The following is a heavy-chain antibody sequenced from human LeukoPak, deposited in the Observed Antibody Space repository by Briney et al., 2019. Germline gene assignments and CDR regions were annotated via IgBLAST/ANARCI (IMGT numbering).Heavy chain of an antibody. Sequence: PGGTLRLSCAASGFTFSNYRMNWVRQAPGKGLEWLSGISPRGGGTYYADSVKGRFTISRDDSKSTLSLQMNSLRVEDTAVYYCARDLAWGAFDYWGQGTLVSVSS. D-gene: IGHD7-27*01. CDR3: ARDLAWGAFDY. V-gene: IGHV3-23*01. CDR1: GFTFSNYR. CDR2: ISPRGGGT. J-gene: IGHJ4*02.